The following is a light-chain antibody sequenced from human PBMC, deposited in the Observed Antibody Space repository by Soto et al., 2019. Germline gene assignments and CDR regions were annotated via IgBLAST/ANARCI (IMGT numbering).Light chain of an antibody. J-gene: IGLJ1*01. V-gene: IGLV2-14*01. CDR2: EVF. CDR1: GSNIGVYNY. CDR3: SSLIPSTTVV. Sequence: SVLTQPASVSASPGQSITIACTGTGSNIGVYNYVSWYQQYPGKAPKLLMYEVFNRPSGVSTRFSGYKSGDTASLTISGLQTEHEADYYCSSLIPSTTVVFGTGTKV.